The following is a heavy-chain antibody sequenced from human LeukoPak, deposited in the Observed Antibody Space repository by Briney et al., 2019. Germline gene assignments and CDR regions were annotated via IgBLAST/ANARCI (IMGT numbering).Heavy chain of an antibody. CDR2: IKQDGSEK. V-gene: IGHV3-7*01. CDR3: ARLLVYNSGGEAFDH. J-gene: IGHJ4*02. D-gene: IGHD1-20*01. CDR1: GFTFSRYW. Sequence: PGGSLRLSCAASGFTFSRYWMSWVRQAPGKGLEWVANIKQDGSEKYYVDSVKGRFTISRDNAKNSLYLQMNSLRAEDTAVYYGARLLVYNSGGEAFDHWGQGTLVTVSS.